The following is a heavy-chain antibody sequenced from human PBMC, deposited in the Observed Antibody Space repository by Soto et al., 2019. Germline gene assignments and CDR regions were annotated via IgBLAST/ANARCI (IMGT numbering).Heavy chain of an antibody. Sequence: QVQLVQSGAEVKKPGSSVKVSCKASGGTFSSYAISWVRQAPGQGLEWMGGIIPIFGTADYAQKFQGRVTITAHESTSAAYMERSSLRSEDTAVYYCARDGGVYDYSPFDYWGQGTLVTVSS. CDR2: IIPIFGTA. J-gene: IGHJ4*02. CDR3: ARDGGVYDYSPFDY. CDR1: GGTFSSYA. D-gene: IGHD4-4*01. V-gene: IGHV1-69*12.